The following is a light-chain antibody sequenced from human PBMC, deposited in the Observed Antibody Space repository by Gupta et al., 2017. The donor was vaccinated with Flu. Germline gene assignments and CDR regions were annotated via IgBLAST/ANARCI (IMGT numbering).Light chain of an antibody. CDR1: QNISGF. CDR2: ASS. Sequence: DIQMTQSPVSLSASVGDRVTITCRASQNISGFLNWYQHQPGKAPKLLIYASSSLQSGVPSRFSGSGSETDFTLTIRSLQPEDFATYYCQQSDSTSFTFGHGTKVDVK. V-gene: IGKV1-39*01. J-gene: IGKJ3*01. CDR3: QQSDSTSFT.